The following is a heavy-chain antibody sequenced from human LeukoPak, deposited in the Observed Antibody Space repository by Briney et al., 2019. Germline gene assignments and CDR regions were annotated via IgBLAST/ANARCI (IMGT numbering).Heavy chain of an antibody. V-gene: IGHV4-59*11. J-gene: IGHJ4*02. CDR3: ARGSGWLPDY. D-gene: IGHD6-19*01. CDR2: IYDIGST. CDR1: GDSISSHH. Sequence: PSETLSLTCTVSGDSISSHHWIWLRQPPGKGLEWIGYIYDIGSTNYNPSLMSRVTISVDTSKNQFSLTLRYLTAADTAVYYCARGSGWLPDYWGQGTLVSVSS.